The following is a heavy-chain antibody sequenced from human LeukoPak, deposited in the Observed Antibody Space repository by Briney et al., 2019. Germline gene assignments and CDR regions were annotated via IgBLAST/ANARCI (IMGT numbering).Heavy chain of an antibody. J-gene: IGHJ4*02. D-gene: IGHD1-26*01. CDR1: GFTFSSYS. CDR2: ISSSSSYI. Sequence: GGSLRLSCAASGFTFSSYSMNWVRQAPGKGLEWVSSISSSSSYIYYADSVKGRFTISRDNAKNSLYLQMNSQRAEDTAVYYCAREGVGATTPLDYWGQGTLVTVSS. CDR3: AREGVGATTPLDY. V-gene: IGHV3-21*01.